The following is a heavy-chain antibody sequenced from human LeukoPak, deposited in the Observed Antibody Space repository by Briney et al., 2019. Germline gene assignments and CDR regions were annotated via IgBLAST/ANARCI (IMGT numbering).Heavy chain of an antibody. CDR2: INPNSGGT. D-gene: IGHD6-19*01. Sequence: GASVKVSCKASGYTFTGYYMHWVRQAPGQGLEWMGWINPNSGGTNYAQKFQGRVTMTRDTPISTAYMELSRLRSDDTAVYYCARDKPSSSGISSDYWGQGTLVTVSS. V-gene: IGHV1-2*02. CDR1: GYTFTGYY. CDR3: ARDKPSSSGISSDY. J-gene: IGHJ4*02.